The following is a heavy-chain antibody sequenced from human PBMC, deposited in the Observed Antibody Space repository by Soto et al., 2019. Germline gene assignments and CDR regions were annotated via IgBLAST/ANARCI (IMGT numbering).Heavy chain of an antibody. J-gene: IGHJ4*02. V-gene: IGHV1-18*01. CDR1: GYTFTSYG. CDR2: ISAYNGNT. Sequence: ASVKVSCKASGYTFTSYGISWVRQAPGQGLEWMGWISAYNGNTNYAQKLQGRVTMTTDTSTSTAYMELRSLRSDDTAVYYCAGGYYDSSGSPRANLGYWGQGTLVTVSS. CDR3: AGGYYDSSGSPRANLGY. D-gene: IGHD3-22*01.